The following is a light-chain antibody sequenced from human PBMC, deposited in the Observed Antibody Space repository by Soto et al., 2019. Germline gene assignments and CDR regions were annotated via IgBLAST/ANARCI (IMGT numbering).Light chain of an antibody. CDR1: QSVSRSY. J-gene: IGKJ1*01. Sequence: EIVLTQSPGTLSLSPGERATLSCRASQSVSRSYLAWYQQKPGQAPRLLIYGASSRATGIPDRFSGSGSGTEFNLTISRLEPEDFEVYYCQQYGSSPPWTFGQGTKVEIK. CDR3: QQYGSSPPWT. V-gene: IGKV3-20*01. CDR2: GAS.